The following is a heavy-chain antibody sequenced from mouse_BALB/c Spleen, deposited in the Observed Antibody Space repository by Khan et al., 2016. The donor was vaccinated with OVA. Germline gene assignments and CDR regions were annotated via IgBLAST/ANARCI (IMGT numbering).Heavy chain of an antibody. Sequence: VRLQQSGAELVKPGASVKLSCTASGFNIKDTYMHWVKQRPEQGLEWIGRVDPASDNTKYDSQVQAKATITADPSSNIAYLQLSSLTSEDTAVYYCASSTSLWPMDYWGQGTSVTVSS. D-gene: IGHD1-1*01. CDR3: ASSTSLWPMDY. CDR1: GFNIKDTY. CDR2: VDPASDNT. J-gene: IGHJ4*01. V-gene: IGHV14-3*02.